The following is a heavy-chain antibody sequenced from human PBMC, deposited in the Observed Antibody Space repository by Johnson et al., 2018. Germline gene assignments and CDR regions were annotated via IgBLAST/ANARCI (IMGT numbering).Heavy chain of an antibody. Sequence: QLVQSGGGLVQPGKSLRLSCAGSGFTFEDYAMHWVRQAPGKGLEWVSGINWNSGRIDYADSVKGRFTISRDNAKNALYLQMNSLRTEDTALYYCARGAAAGIIYYYYMDVWGQGTTVTVSS. J-gene: IGHJ6*03. V-gene: IGHV3-9*01. D-gene: IGHD6-13*01. CDR1: GFTFEDYA. CDR2: INWNSGRI. CDR3: ARGAAAGIIYYYYMDV.